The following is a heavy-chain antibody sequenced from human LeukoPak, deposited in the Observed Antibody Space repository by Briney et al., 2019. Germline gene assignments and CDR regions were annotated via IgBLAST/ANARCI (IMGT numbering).Heavy chain of an antibody. CDR3: SRDIAPTPVY. D-gene: IGHD2-15*01. V-gene: IGHV3-74*01. J-gene: IGHJ4*02. CDR2: VSNDGTDT. CDR1: GFTFRHYC. Sequence: GGSLRLSCAASGFTFRHYCMHWVRQAPGKGLVWLSRVSNDGTDTTYADSVKGRFTISRDNAKNTVYLQLNSLGVEDTAVYYCSRDIAPTPVYWGQGTLVTVSS.